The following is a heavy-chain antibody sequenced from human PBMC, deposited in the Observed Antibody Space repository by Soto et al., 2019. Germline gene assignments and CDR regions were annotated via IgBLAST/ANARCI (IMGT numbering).Heavy chain of an antibody. CDR3: AREASYDSSGYTLYYFDY. CDR1: GFTFSSYS. CDR2: ISSSSSTI. Sequence: PGGSLRLSCAASGFTFSSYSMNWVRQAPGKGLEWVSYISSSSSTIYYADSVKGRFTISRDNAKNSLYLQMNSLRDEDTAVYYCAREASYDSSGYTLYYFDYWGQGTLVTVSS. J-gene: IGHJ4*02. D-gene: IGHD3-22*01. V-gene: IGHV3-48*02.